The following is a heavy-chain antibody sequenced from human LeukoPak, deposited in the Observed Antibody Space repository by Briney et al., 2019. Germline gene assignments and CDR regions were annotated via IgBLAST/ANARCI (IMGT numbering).Heavy chain of an antibody. CDR3: ATIYSRAWMYYFDY. J-gene: IGHJ4*02. V-gene: IGHV4-39*01. Sequence: SETLSLTCTVSGCSISGSSYYWGWIRQPPGKELEWIGSIYYSGSTYYNPSLKSRVTLSVDPSKNQFSLKLSSVTAADTAVYYCATIYSRAWMYYFDYWGQGTLVTVSS. CDR2: IYYSGST. D-gene: IGHD6-19*01. CDR1: GCSISGSSYY.